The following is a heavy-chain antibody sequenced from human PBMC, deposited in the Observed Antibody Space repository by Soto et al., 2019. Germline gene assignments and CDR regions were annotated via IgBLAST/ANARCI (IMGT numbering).Heavy chain of an antibody. J-gene: IGHJ4*02. CDR3: ATHDYGDYGLDY. CDR2: FDPEDGET. Sequence: GASVKVSCKVSGYTLTELSMHWVRQAPGKGLEWMGGFDPEDGETIYAQKFQGRVTMTEDTPTDTAYMELSSLRSEDTAVYYCATHDYGDYGLDYWGQGTLVTVSS. D-gene: IGHD4-17*01. CDR1: GYTLTELS. V-gene: IGHV1-24*01.